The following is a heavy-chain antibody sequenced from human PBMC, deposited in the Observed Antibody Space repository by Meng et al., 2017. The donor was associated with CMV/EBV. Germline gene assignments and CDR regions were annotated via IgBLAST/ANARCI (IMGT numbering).Heavy chain of an antibody. V-gene: IGHV3-30*02. J-gene: IGHJ4*02. CDR1: GFTFSSYG. CDR2: IRYDGSNK. D-gene: IGHD2-15*01. CDR3: AKDSGSRAAPDRLYFDY. Sequence: GESLKISCAASGFTFSSYGMHWVRQAPGKGLEWVAFIRYDGSNKYYADSVKGRFTISRDNSKNTLYLQMNSLRAEDTAVYYCAKDSGSRAAPDRLYFDYWGQGTLVTSPQ.